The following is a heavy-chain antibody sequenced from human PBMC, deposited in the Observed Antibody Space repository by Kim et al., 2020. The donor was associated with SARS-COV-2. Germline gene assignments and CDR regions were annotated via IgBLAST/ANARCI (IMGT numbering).Heavy chain of an antibody. D-gene: IGHD2-21*02. CDR3: ARGAYCGGDCYSLGLNYYYGMDV. CDR2: INPSGGST. V-gene: IGHV1-46*01. CDR1: GYTFTSYY. J-gene: IGHJ6*02. Sequence: ASVKVSCKASGYTFTSYYMHWVRQAPGQGLEWMGIINPSGGSTSYAQKFQGRVTMTRDTSTSTVYMELSSLRSEDTAVYYCARGAYCGGDCYSLGLNYYYGMDVLGQGTTVTVSS.